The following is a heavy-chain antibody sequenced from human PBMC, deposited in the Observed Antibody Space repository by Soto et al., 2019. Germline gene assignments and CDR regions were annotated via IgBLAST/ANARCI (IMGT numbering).Heavy chain of an antibody. Sequence: QVPLVQSGAEVNEPGASVKVSCKASGYTFITYGMSWVRQAPGQGLDWMGWISTYNGDTKYANRLQGRVTMTTDTTTRTAYMELRSRRSDDTPIYHCARGPADYYDESGDYTLDYGGQGTLVTVS. J-gene: IGHJ4*02. CDR3: ARGPADYYDESGDYTLDY. CDR2: ISTYNGDT. V-gene: IGHV1-18*01. D-gene: IGHD3-22*01. CDR1: GYTFITYG.